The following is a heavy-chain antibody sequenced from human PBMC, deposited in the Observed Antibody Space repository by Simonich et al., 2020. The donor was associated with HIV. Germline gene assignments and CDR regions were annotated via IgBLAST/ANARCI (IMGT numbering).Heavy chain of an antibody. V-gene: IGHV1-24*01. D-gene: IGHD2-8*02. CDR2: FEPEVGGT. CDR3: ATWEVKDEGWTGYTYWFFDL. J-gene: IGHJ2*01. Sequence: QVQLLQSGAEVKKPGSSVKVSFKVSVHSLTALSLHWVGQTPGKGLEWMGGFEPEVGGTIYAQKSQGRVTMTADTSTDTAYLELSSLRSEDTALYYCATWEVKDEGWTGYTYWFFDLWGRGTLVTVSS. CDR1: VHSLTALS.